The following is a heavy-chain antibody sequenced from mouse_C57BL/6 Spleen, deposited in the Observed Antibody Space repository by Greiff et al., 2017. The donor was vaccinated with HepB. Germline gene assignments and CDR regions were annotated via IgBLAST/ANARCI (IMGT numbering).Heavy chain of an antibody. D-gene: IGHD1-1*01. V-gene: IGHV1-53*01. CDR1: GYTFTSYW. Sequence: QVQLQQPGTELVKPGASVKLSCKASGYTFTSYWMHWVKQRPGQGLEWIGNINPSNGGTNYNEKFKSKATLPVDKSSSTAYMQLSSLTSEDSAVYYCARHMGGGSSPAWFAYWGQGTLVTVSA. J-gene: IGHJ3*01. CDR3: ARHMGGGSSPAWFAY. CDR2: INPSNGGT.